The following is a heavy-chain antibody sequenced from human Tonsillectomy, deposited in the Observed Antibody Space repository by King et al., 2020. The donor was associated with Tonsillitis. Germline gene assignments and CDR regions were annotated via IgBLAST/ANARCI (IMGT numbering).Heavy chain of an antibody. Sequence: VQLVESGGGLVQPGGSLRLSCVASGFTFSTYWMTWLRQAPGKGLEWVANQKEGGSEQYYVDSVEGRFTISRDNSKSSLYLQMNSLRAEDTAVYYCARPKKKDYGDYYFDYWGQGTLVTVSS. D-gene: IGHD4-17*01. CDR1: GFTFSTYW. CDR2: QKEGGSEQ. V-gene: IGHV3-7*04. J-gene: IGHJ4*02. CDR3: ARPKKKDYGDYYFDY.